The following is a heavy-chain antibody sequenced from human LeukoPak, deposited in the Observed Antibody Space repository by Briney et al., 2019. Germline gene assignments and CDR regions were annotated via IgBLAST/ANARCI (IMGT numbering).Heavy chain of an antibody. CDR2: IYSSGGT. CDR1: GGSLSTYY. D-gene: IGHD4-11*01. CDR3: ARGGDHDYRLCDY. Sequence: SETLSLTCTVSGGSLSTYYWTWLRQPAGKGLEWIGRIYSSGGTNYNPSLKSRLTISVDTSKNQFSLRLSSVTAADTAVYYCARGGDHDYRLCDYWGGGTLVSVPS. V-gene: IGHV4-4*07. J-gene: IGHJ4*02.